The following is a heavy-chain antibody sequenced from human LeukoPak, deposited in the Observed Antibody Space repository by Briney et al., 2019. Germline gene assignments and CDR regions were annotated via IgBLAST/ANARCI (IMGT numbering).Heavy chain of an antibody. D-gene: IGHD3-10*01. CDR3: ARHRIPYGSGSYYFDY. CDR2: IYPGDSDT. V-gene: IGHV5-51*01. Sequence: GESLKISCKGSGYRFTSYWIGWVRQMPGKGLEWMGIIYPGDSDTRYSPSFQGQVTISADKSISTAYLQWSSLKASDTAMYYCARHRIPYGSGSYYFDYWGQGTLVTVSS. J-gene: IGHJ4*02. CDR1: GYRFTSYW.